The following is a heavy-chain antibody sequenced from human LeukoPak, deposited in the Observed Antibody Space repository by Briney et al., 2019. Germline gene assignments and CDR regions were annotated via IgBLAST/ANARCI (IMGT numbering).Heavy chain of an antibody. CDR2: IKQDGSDN. CDR3: AREYNRNSDAFDI. CDR1: GFTFSSYW. D-gene: IGHD1-14*01. Sequence: GGSLRLSCAASGFTFSSYWMSWVRQAPGKGLEWVANIKQDGSDNYYVDSVKGRFTISRDNAKYSLYLQMNSLRAEDTAVYYCAREYNRNSDAFDIWGQGTMAIVSS. V-gene: IGHV3-7*01. J-gene: IGHJ3*02.